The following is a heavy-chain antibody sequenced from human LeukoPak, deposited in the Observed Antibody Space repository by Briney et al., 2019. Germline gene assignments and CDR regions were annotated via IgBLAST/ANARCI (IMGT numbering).Heavy chain of an antibody. CDR3: ARQSCGGDCYSVRFDP. D-gene: IGHD2-21*02. Sequence: SESLSLTCTVAGGFLTSYYWSWIRQPPREVLEWNGYIYTSGSTNYNPSLKSRVTIAVDTSKNQFSLKLSSVTAADTAVYYCARQSCGGDCYSVRFDPWGQGTLVTVSS. J-gene: IGHJ5*02. CDR2: IYTSGST. V-gene: IGHV4-4*09. CDR1: GGFLTSYY.